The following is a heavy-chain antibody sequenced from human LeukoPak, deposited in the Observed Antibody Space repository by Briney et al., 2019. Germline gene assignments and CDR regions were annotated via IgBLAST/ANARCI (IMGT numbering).Heavy chain of an antibody. V-gene: IGHV3-23*01. CDR1: GFTFSIYG. J-gene: IGHJ4*02. CDR3: AKVAYYEILKSWFDY. Sequence: GGSLRLSCAASGFTFSIYGMGWVRQAPGKGLEWVSAISSSGGRTDNADSVKGRFTISRDNSKNTLYLQMNSLRAEDTAVYYCAKVAYYEILKSWFDYWGQGTLVTVSS. CDR2: ISSSGGRT. D-gene: IGHD3-9*01.